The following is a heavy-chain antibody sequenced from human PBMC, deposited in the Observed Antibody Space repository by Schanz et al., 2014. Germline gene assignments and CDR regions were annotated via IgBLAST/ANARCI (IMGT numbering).Heavy chain of an antibody. CDR2: IYYSGST. CDR1: GDSISGYY. D-gene: IGHD2-8*01. Sequence: QVQLQESGPGLVKPSETLSLTCTVSGDSISGYYWNWIRQPPGKGLEWIAYIYYSGSTSYNPSLKSRVTMSVDTSKNQSSLKLRSVTAVDTAVYYCASKGLTTDAFDIWGQGTMVTVSS. V-gene: IGHV4-59*12. J-gene: IGHJ3*02. CDR3: ASKGLTTDAFDI.